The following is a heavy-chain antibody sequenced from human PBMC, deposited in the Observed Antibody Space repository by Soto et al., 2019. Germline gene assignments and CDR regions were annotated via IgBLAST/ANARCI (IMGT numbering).Heavy chain of an antibody. CDR2: INPNSGGT. J-gene: IGHJ3*02. CDR1: GYTFTGYY. Sequence: ASVKVSCKASGYTFTGYYMHWVRQAPGQGLEWMGWINPNSGGTNYAQKFQGWVTMTRDTSISTAYMELSRLRSDDTAVHYCARPGRPLYCSGGSCYDGAFDIWGQGTMVTVSS. D-gene: IGHD2-15*01. CDR3: ARPGRPLYCSGGSCYDGAFDI. V-gene: IGHV1-2*04.